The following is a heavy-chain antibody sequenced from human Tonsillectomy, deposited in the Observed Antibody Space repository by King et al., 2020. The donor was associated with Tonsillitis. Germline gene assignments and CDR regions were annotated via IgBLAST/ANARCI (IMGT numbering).Heavy chain of an antibody. D-gene: IGHD6-13*01. CDR3: ARVLIAAAGLYYYGMDV. CDR1: GYTFIGYD. CDR2: INPNSGGT. V-gene: IGHV1-2*02. J-gene: IGHJ6*02. Sequence: VQLVEFGAEVKKPGASVKVSCKASGYTFIGYDIHWVRQAPGQGLEWMGWINPNSGGTKYAQQFQGRVTMTRDTSISTAYMELSRLKSDDTAVYYCARVLIAAAGLYYYGMDVWGQGTTVTVSS.